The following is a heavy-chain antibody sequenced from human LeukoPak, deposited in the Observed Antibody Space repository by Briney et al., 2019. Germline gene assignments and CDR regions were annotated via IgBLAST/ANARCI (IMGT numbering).Heavy chain of an antibody. CDR2: INPNSGGT. V-gene: IGHV1-2*02. Sequence: ASVKVSCKASGYTFTGYYMHWVRQAPGQGLEWMGWINPNSGGTNYAQKFQGRVTMTRDTSISTAYMELSRLRSDDTAVYYCARVKPSGPMNAFDIWGQGTMVTVSS. D-gene: IGHD2-21*01. CDR1: GYTFTGYY. J-gene: IGHJ3*02. CDR3: ARVKPSGPMNAFDI.